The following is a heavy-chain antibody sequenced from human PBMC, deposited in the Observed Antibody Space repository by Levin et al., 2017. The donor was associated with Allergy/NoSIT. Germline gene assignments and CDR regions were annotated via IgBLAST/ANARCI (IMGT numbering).Heavy chain of an antibody. CDR1: GGSISSYY. D-gene: IGHD5-18*01. J-gene: IGHJ4*02. Sequence: SSETLSLTCTVSGGSISSYYWSWIRQPPGKGLEWIGYIYYSGSTNYNPSLKSRVTISVDTSKNQFSLKLSSVTAADTAVYYCARHGLGYGHDYWGQGTLVTVSS. V-gene: IGHV4-59*08. CDR3: ARHGLGYGHDY. CDR2: IYYSGST.